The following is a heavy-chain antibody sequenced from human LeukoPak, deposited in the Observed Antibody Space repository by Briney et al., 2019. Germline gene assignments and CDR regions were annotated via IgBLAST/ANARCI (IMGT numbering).Heavy chain of an antibody. J-gene: IGHJ4*02. D-gene: IGHD3-10*01. CDR3: ARARFTMVRGVQDY. V-gene: IGHV1-2*02. Sequence: GASVKVSCKASGYTFTGYYMHWVRQAPGQGLEWMGWINPNSGGTNYAQKFQGRVTMTRDTSISTAYMELSRLRSDGTAVYYCARARFTMVRGVQDYWGQGTLVTVSS. CDR1: GYTFTGYY. CDR2: INPNSGGT.